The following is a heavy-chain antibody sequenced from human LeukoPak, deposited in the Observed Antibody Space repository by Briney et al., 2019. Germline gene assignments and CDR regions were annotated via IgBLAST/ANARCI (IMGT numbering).Heavy chain of an antibody. CDR2: IRSKAYGGTT. CDR1: GFTFGDYA. CDR3: TRGYSYGYGVYFDY. D-gene: IGHD5-18*01. V-gene: IGHV3-49*04. Sequence: GGSLRLSCTASGFTFGDYAMSWVRQAPGEGLEWVGFIRSKAYGGTTEYAASVKGRFTISRDDSKSIAYLQMNSLKTEDTAVYYCTRGYSYGYGVYFDYWGQGTLVTVSS. J-gene: IGHJ4*02.